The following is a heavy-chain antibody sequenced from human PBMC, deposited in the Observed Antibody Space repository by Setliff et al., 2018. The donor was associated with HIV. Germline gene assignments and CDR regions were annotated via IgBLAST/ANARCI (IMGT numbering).Heavy chain of an antibody. CDR3: AWGTQRPIDS. J-gene: IGHJ4*02. CDR2: IDPDRGEA. CDR1: GYTFSDYY. V-gene: IGHV1-69-2*01. Sequence: ASVKVSCKVSGYTFSDYYMQWVRQAPGKGLEWMGLIDPDRGEAVYAEKFQGRVTITADRSKDIAYMKLSSLRSEDTAMYYCAWGTQRPIDSWGQGTLVTVSS. D-gene: IGHD3-16*01.